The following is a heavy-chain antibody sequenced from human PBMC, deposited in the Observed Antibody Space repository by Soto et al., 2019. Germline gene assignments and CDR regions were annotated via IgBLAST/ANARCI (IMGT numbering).Heavy chain of an antibody. V-gene: IGHV3-9*01. Sequence: EVQLVESGGGLVQPGRSLRLSCVASGFTFDDYGLHWVRQTPEKGLEWGSSITWNSGSVFYADSVKGRFTISRDNAKNSRYLQMKGLGVEDTALYYCVTDNRGDDNDAFNFGGQGPMVTVSS. CDR3: VTDNRGDDNDAFNF. D-gene: IGHD5-12*01. CDR2: ITWNSGSV. CDR1: GFTFDDYG. J-gene: IGHJ3*01.